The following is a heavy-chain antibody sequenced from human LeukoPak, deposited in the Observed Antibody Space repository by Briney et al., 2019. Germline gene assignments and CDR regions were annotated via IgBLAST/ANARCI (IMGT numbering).Heavy chain of an antibody. CDR3: ARGQIYDYWTPVSWKFDL. J-gene: IGHJ2*01. Sequence: SETLSLTCTVSGFSLSSGYFWGWIRPTPGKVLEWIGNVYTTGTGSTYYNASVKGRVTVSSDSSKNQVSLKLNSVTAADTAIYYCARGQIYDYWTPVSWKFDLWGRGTLVTVSS. CDR1: GFSLSSGYF. D-gene: IGHD3-3*01. V-gene: IGHV4-38-2*02. CDR2: VYTTGTGST.